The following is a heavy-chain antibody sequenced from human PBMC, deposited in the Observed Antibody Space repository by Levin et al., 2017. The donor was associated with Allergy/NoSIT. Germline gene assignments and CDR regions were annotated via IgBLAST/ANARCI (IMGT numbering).Heavy chain of an antibody. CDR2: ISAYNGNT. J-gene: IGHJ4*02. D-gene: IGHD1-14*01. CDR3: ARGNHPMMPNPGGDY. V-gene: IGHV1-18*01. Sequence: ASVKVSCKASGYTFTSYGISWVRQAPGQGLEWMGWISAYNGNTNYAQKLQGRVTMTTDTSTSTAYMELRSLRSDDTAVYYCARGNHPMMPNPGGDYWGQGTLVTVSS. CDR1: GYTFTSYG.